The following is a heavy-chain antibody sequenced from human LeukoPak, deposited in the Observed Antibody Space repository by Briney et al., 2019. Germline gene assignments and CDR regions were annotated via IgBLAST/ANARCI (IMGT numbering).Heavy chain of an antibody. CDR3: TSSGGQWEPPVAFDI. Sequence: SETLSLTCTVSADSISSSDYYWSWIRQPPGKGLEWIGYIYYSGTTYYNTSLKRRLTTSVNTSKNHCSLTLTSVTPPDTTVHYWTSSGGQWEPPVAFDIWGQGTMVTVSS. V-gene: IGHV4-30-4*08. D-gene: IGHD1-26*01. CDR1: ADSISSSDYY. J-gene: IGHJ3*02. CDR2: IYYSGTT.